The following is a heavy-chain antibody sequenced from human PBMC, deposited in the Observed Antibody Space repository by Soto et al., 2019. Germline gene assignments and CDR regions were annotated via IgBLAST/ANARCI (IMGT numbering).Heavy chain of an antibody. CDR2: INAGNGNT. Sequence: GXSXKVSFKASGYTXTSYAMDLVRQAPGQRLGWRGWINAGNGNTKYSQKFQGIVTITRDKSASTAYMEMSSLRSEDTSVYYCARGANVLRFLEWLEMNYGMDVWGQGTTGTVS. CDR3: ARGANVLRFLEWLEMNYGMDV. V-gene: IGHV1-3*01. D-gene: IGHD3-3*01. CDR1: GYTXTSYA. J-gene: IGHJ6*02.